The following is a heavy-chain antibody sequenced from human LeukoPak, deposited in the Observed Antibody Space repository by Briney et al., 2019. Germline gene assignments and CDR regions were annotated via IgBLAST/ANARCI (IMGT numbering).Heavy chain of an antibody. Sequence: PAETLSLTCAVDGGSFSGYYWSWIRQPPGKGLEWIGEINHSGGTNYNPSLKSRVTISVDTSKNQFSLKLSSVTAADTAVYYCARVRDGYNYFDYWGQGTLVTVSS. D-gene: IGHD5-24*01. CDR1: GGSFSGYY. CDR2: INHSGGT. V-gene: IGHV4-34*01. J-gene: IGHJ4*02. CDR3: ARVRDGYNYFDY.